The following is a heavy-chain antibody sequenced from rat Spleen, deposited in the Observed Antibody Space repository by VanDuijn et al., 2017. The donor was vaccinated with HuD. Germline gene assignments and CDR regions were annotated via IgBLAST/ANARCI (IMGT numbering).Heavy chain of an antibody. CDR1: GFTFSDYN. Sequence: EVQLVESGGGPVQPGRSLKLSCAASGFTFSDYNMAWVRQAPKKGLEWVATIIYDGSRTYYRDSVEGRFTISRENAENTVYLQMNSLRSEDTATYYCVKEANYGGLMDAWGQGASVTVSS. CDR3: VKEANYGGLMDA. J-gene: IGHJ4*01. CDR2: IIYDGSRT. D-gene: IGHD1-11*01. V-gene: IGHV5S10*01.